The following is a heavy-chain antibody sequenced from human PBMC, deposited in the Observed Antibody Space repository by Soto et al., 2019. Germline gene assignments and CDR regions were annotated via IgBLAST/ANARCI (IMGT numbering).Heavy chain of an antibody. CDR3: ARQVTGLMGYAYDI. CDR2: FHYNENT. D-gene: IGHD2-8*02. Sequence: PSETLSLTCSVSEGSISSVPDSWVWIRQPPGEGLEWIGTFHYNENTYYNPSLDSRVTISVDTSKNQFSLKLNSVAAADTAIYSCARQVTGLMGYAYDIWGQGTMVPVS. CDR1: EGSISSVPDS. J-gene: IGHJ3*02. V-gene: IGHV4-39*01.